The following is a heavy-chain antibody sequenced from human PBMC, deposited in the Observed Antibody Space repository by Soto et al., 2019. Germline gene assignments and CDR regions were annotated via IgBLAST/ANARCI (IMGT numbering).Heavy chain of an antibody. CDR1: GGSIGSYY. CDR2: IFYSGST. CDR3: ARVVDYDTLTGYYRGAGWFDP. Sequence: KPSETLSLTCTVSGGSIGSYYWSWIRQPPGKGLEWIGYIFYSGSTNYNPSFQRRLTISVDTSKNQFSLKLSSVTAADTAVYYCARVVDYDTLTGYYRGAGWFDPWGQGTLVTVSS. D-gene: IGHD3-9*01. J-gene: IGHJ5*01. V-gene: IGHV4-59*01.